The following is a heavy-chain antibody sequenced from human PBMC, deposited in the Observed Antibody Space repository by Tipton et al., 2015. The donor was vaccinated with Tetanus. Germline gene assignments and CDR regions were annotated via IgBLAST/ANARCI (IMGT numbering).Heavy chain of an antibody. D-gene: IGHD3-10*01. Sequence: TLSLTCSVSGDSMSGYFWVWIRQPPGKPLEWVGSIYYNGRTDYTPSLQSRVTISVDTSKNNFSLRLTCVTAADAAVYFCARGHGYGSGTHTFNYWGQGTLVTVSS. V-gene: IGHV4-59*13. CDR1: GDSMSGYF. J-gene: IGHJ4*02. CDR3: ARGHGYGSGTHTFNY. CDR2: IYYNGRT.